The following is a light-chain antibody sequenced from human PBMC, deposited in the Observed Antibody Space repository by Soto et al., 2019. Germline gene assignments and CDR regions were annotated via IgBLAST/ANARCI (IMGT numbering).Light chain of an antibody. CDR1: QSVDSHD. V-gene: IGKV3-20*01. Sequence: DIGLTQSPCTLSLSPGERATLSCRASQSVDSHDLAWYHQSPGPAPRLLISASSREAAGVPERFSGSGSGTEFTLSISSLEPEDFGTYYCQQYVKSPQTFGQGTKLQI. CDR2: ASS. CDR3: QQYVKSPQT. J-gene: IGKJ2*01.